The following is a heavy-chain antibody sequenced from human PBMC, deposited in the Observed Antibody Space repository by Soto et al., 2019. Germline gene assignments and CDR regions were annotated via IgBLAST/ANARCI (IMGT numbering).Heavy chain of an antibody. D-gene: IGHD5-12*01. CDR3: ARAKEMATDAFDI. J-gene: IGHJ3*02. Sequence: ASVKVSCKASGGTFSSYAISWVRQAPGQGLEWMGGIIPIFGTANYAQKFQGRVTITADESTSTAYMVLSSLRSEDTAVYYCARAKEMATDAFDIWGQGTMVTVSS. CDR2: IIPIFGTA. V-gene: IGHV1-69*13. CDR1: GGTFSSYA.